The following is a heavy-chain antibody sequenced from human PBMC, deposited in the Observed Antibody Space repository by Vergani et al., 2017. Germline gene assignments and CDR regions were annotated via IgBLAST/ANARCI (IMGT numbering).Heavy chain of an antibody. D-gene: IGHD4-23*01. J-gene: IGHJ4*02. CDR3: ARDTVMMTTVVTPGAFDY. Sequence: QVQLVESGGGVVQLGRSLRLSCAASGFTFSSYAMHWVRQAPGKGLEWVAVISYDGSNKYYADSVKGRFTISRDNSKNTLYLQMNSLRAEDTAVYYCARDTVMMTTVVTPGAFDYWGQGTLVTVSS. CDR1: GFTFSSYA. CDR2: ISYDGSNK. V-gene: IGHV3-30*04.